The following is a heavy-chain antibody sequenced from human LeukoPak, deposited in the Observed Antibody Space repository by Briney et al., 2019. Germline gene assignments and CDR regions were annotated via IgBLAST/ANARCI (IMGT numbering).Heavy chain of an antibody. CDR2: ISWNSGSI. Sequence: GGSLRLSCAASGFTFDDYAMHWVRQAPGKGLEWVSGISWNSGSIGYADSVKGRFTISRDNAKNTLYLQMNSLRAEDTAVYFCARDGYSYYMDVWGKGTTVTVSS. V-gene: IGHV3-9*01. CDR3: ARDGYSYYMDV. CDR1: GFTFDDYA. J-gene: IGHJ6*03.